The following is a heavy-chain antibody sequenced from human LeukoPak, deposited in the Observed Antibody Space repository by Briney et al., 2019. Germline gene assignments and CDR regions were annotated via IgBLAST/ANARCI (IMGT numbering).Heavy chain of an antibody. D-gene: IGHD6-19*01. Sequence: ASGKLSCKVAGYTLTELSIHWVRQAPGKGLEWRGGFDPEDGETIYAQKFQGRVTMNEDASTGTAYMGLGSLTAEDTAVYYCATGLAVAGKFDYWGQGTLVTVSS. CDR1: GYTLTELS. V-gene: IGHV1-24*01. J-gene: IGHJ4*02. CDR3: ATGLAVAGKFDY. CDR2: FDPEDGET.